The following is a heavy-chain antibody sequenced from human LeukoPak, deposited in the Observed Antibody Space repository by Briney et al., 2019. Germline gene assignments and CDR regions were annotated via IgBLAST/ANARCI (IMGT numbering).Heavy chain of an antibody. V-gene: IGHV4-59*01. J-gene: IGHJ4*02. D-gene: IGHD5-12*01. CDR1: GGSISTYY. CDR3: ARGGGYASPIGY. Sequence: TSETLSLTCTLSGGSISTYYWSWIRQPPGKGLEWIGYIYHSGSTNYNPSLKSRVTISVDTSKSQFSLKLSSVTAADTAVYYCARGGGYASPIGYWGQGALVTVSS. CDR2: IYHSGST.